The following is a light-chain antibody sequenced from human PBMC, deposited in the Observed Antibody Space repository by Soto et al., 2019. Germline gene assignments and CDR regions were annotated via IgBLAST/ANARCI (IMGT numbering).Light chain of an antibody. CDR3: SSYTSSSTSRV. V-gene: IGLV1-51*01. CDR2: DND. Sequence: QSVLTQPPSLSAAPGQRVTISCSRSTSNIGTNYVSWYQQFPGTAPKVLIYDNDKRPSGIPARFSGSKSGNTASLTISGLQAEDEADYYCSSYTSSSTSRVFGGGTKVTVL. J-gene: IGLJ2*01. CDR1: TSNIGTNY.